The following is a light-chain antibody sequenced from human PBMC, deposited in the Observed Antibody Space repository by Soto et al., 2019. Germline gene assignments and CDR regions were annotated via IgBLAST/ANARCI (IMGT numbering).Light chain of an antibody. CDR3: CSYAGSSTYVV. CDR2: EGS. CDR1: SSDVGSYNL. J-gene: IGLJ2*01. Sequence: QSALTQPASVSGSPGQSITISCTGTSSDVGSYNLVSWYQQQPGKAPKLMIYEGSTRPSGVSNRFSGSKSGNTASLTISGLQAEDEAEYYCCSYAGSSTYVVFGGGTKLTVL. V-gene: IGLV2-23*01.